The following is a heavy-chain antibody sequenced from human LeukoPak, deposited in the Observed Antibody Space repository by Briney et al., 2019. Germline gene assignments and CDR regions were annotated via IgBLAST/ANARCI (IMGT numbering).Heavy chain of an antibody. J-gene: IGHJ4*02. D-gene: IGHD3-3*01. CDR1: GFTFSSYS. CDR2: ISSSSSYI. Sequence: GGSLRLSCAASGFTFSSYSMNWARQAPGKGLEWVSSISSSSSYIYYADSVKGRFTISRDNAKNSLYLQMNSLRAEDTAVYYCARVGSGYYLSDMNYWGQGTLVTVSS. V-gene: IGHV3-21*01. CDR3: ARVGSGYYLSDMNY.